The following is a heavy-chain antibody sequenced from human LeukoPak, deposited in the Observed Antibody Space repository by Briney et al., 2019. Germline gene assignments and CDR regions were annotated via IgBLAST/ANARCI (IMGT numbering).Heavy chain of an antibody. D-gene: IGHD3-10*01. J-gene: IGHJ4*02. CDR3: GKGLSRHYHGSGSYMIDS. V-gene: IGHV3-43D*03. CDR1: GFTFENYA. Sequence: PGGSLRLSCGASGFTFENYAMHWVRQVLGKGLEWVSFISFDGSDIYYSDSVKGRFTISRDNSKNSLYLQMDSLRAEDTALYFCGKGLSRHYHGSGSYMIDSWGQGTLVTVSS. CDR2: ISFDGSDI.